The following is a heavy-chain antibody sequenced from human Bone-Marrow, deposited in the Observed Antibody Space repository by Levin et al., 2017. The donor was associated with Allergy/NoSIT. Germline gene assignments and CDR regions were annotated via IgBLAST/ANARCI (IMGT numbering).Heavy chain of an antibody. D-gene: IGHD2-21*02. CDR2: ISHDGSDK. CDR1: GFPFNLFG. J-gene: IGHJ5*02. CDR3: TTLCGGDCPNWVDP. Sequence: GESLRLSCAASGFPFNLFGVHWVRRPPGKGLEWVAVISHDGSDKYYADSVRGRFTISRDTSVNILFLEMNNLTSGDTAVYYCTTLCGGDCPNWVDPWGQGTLVIVSS. V-gene: IGHV3-30*03.